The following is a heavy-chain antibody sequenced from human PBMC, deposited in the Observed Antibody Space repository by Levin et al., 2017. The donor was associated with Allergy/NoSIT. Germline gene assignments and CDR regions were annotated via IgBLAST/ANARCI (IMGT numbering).Heavy chain of an antibody. CDR2: IGIRTSYI. J-gene: IGHJ6*04. Sequence: PSQTLSLTCEASGFTFSSYSMTWVRQAPGKGLEWVSSIGIRTSYIHYADSVKGRFTVSRDNAKNSLYLQVNSLRVEDTAVYYCARETGTTTMFGEVDVWGKGTTVTVSS. V-gene: IGHV3-21*01. CDR1: GFTFSSYS. CDR3: ARETGTTTMFGEVDV. D-gene: IGHD3-3*01.